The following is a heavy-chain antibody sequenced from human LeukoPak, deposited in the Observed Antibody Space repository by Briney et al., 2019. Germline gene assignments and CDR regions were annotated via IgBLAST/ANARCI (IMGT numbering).Heavy chain of an antibody. CDR2: IYYSGNT. D-gene: IGHD3-10*01. Sequence: PSETLSLTCTVSGGSISNYYWSWIRQHPGKGLEWIGYIYYSGNTYYNPSLESRIIISIDTSESQFSLKLSSVTAADTAFYYCARMSGSGLTDYWGQGTLVTVSS. CDR1: GGSISNYY. CDR3: ARMSGSGLTDY. J-gene: IGHJ4*02. V-gene: IGHV4-31*03.